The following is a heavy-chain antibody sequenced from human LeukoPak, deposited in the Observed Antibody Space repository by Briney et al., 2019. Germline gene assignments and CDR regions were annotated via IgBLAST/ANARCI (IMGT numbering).Heavy chain of an antibody. Sequence: PSDTLSLTCTVSGGSISSYYWSWIRPPPGKGQEWIGSIYQSGSTYYNTSLKSRVTISVDTSKNQFYMKLSSVTAADTAVYYCARWATGDHDYWYFDLWGRGTLVTVSS. CDR3: ARWATGDHDYWYFDL. D-gene: IGHD7-27*01. CDR2: IYQSGST. CDR1: GGSISSYY. V-gene: IGHV4-59*08. J-gene: IGHJ2*01.